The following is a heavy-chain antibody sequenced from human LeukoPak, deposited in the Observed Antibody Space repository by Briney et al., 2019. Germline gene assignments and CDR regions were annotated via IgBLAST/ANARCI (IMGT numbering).Heavy chain of an antibody. V-gene: IGHV3-48*02. J-gene: IGHJ4*02. CDR1: GFIFGDYS. CDR2: ISGGSSDL. CDR3: VRDPIRRFDY. Sequence: GGSLRLSCAASGFIFGDYSMNWVRQAPGKGLEWISYISGGSSDLHYADSVKGRFTISRDNAKNSLYLQMNSLRDEDTAVYYCVRDPIRRFDYWDQGALVTVSS.